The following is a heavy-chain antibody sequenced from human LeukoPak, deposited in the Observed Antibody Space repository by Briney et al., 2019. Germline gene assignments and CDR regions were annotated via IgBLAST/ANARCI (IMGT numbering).Heavy chain of an antibody. CDR2: IKEDGSEK. J-gene: IGHJ4*02. CDR1: GFTFSSYW. V-gene: IGHV3-7*01. Sequence: PGGSLRLSCAASGFTFSSYWMSWVRQAPGKGLEWVANIKEDGSEKNYVDSVKGRFTLSRDNAKNSLYLQMISLRAEDTAVYYCARDPEMAAIMDYFDYWGQGTLVTVSS. CDR3: ARDPEMAAIMDYFDY. D-gene: IGHD5-24*01.